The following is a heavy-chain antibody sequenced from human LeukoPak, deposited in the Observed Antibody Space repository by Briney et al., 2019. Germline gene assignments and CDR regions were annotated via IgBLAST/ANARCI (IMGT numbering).Heavy chain of an antibody. Sequence: GGSLRLSCAASGFTFSTASMNWVRQAPGKGLEWISYISYSSSNIHYADSVRGRFTISRDNAKNSLYLQMNSLRAEDTAVYYCARDREPYQNSGAFDIWGQGTMVTVSS. D-gene: IGHD1-14*01. J-gene: IGHJ3*02. CDR3: ARDREPYQNSGAFDI. CDR2: ISYSSSNI. CDR1: GFTFSTAS. V-gene: IGHV3-48*04.